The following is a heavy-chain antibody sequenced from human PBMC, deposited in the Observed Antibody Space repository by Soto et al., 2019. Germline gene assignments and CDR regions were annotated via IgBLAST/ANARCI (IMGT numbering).Heavy chain of an antibody. CDR2: INPNSGGT. D-gene: IGHD2-8*02. V-gene: IGHV1-2*02. CDR3: ARDEAATGAGFDP. J-gene: IGHJ5*02. CDR1: GYTFTGYY. Sequence: ASVKVSCKTSGYTFTGYYIHWVRQAPGQGLEWMGWINPNSGGTKYAQKFQGRVTLTRDTSISTAYMELSRVQSDDTAVYYCARDEAATGAGFDPLGQGTLVTVSS.